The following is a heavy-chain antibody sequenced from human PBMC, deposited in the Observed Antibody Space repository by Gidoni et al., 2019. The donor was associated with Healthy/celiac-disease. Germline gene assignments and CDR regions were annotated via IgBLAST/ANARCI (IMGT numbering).Heavy chain of an antibody. V-gene: IGHV3-23*01. CDR2: ISGSGGST. CDR1: GFTFSSYA. D-gene: IGHD6-19*01. Sequence: EVQLLESGGGLVQPGGSLRLSCAASGFTFSSYAMSWVCQAPGKGLEWVSAISGSGGSTYYADSVKGRFTISRDNSKNTLYLQMNSLRAEDTAVYYCATIGLQWLDNHFDYWGQGTLVTVSS. CDR3: ATIGLQWLDNHFDY. J-gene: IGHJ4*02.